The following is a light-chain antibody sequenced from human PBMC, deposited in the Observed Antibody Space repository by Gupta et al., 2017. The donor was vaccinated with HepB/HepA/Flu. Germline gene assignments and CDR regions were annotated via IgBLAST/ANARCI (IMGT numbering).Light chain of an antibody. J-gene: IGKJ1*01. Sequence: EIVLTLSPDFQSVSPKEKVTISCRASQSIGRSLNWFQQNPGQSPKLLIKYVSESISAVPSRFSGSGSGTEFTPTINSLEADDAAVEYCRQSYTIPMTFGQGTKVEIK. CDR3: RQSYTIPMT. V-gene: IGKV6D-21*02. CDR2: YVS. CDR1: QSIGRS.